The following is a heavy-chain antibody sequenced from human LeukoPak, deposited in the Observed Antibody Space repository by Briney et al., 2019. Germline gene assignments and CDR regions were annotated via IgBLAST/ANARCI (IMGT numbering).Heavy chain of an antibody. CDR2: IYPGDSDT. CDR1: GYSFTSYW. D-gene: IGHD5-24*01. CDR3: ARRQRGNGYNENYFDY. Sequence: GESLKISCKGSGYSFTSYWIGWVRQMPGKGLEWMGIIYPGDSDTRYSPSFQGQVTISADKSISTVYLQWSSLKASDTAMYYCARRQRGNGYNENYFDYWGQGTLVTVSS. V-gene: IGHV5-51*01. J-gene: IGHJ4*02.